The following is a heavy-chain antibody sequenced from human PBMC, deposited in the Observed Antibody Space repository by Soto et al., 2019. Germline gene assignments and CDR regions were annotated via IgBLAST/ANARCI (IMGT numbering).Heavy chain of an antibody. D-gene: IGHD3-10*01. J-gene: IGHJ4*02. Sequence: ASVKVSCKASGYTFSSYGISWVRQAPGQGLEWMGWISAYNGNKNYAQKLQGRVTITRDTSASTAYMEVSSLTSEDTAVYYCARDLAFGLSDYWGQGTLVTVSS. CDR1: GYTFSSYG. CDR2: ISAYNGNK. V-gene: IGHV1-18*01. CDR3: ARDLAFGLSDY.